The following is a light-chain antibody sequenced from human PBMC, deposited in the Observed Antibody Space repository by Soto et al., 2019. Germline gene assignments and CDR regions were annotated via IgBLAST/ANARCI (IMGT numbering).Light chain of an antibody. J-gene: IGKJ4*01. CDR3: QQTAYAPLT. CDR1: ESVTNNY. CDR2: GAS. V-gene: IGKV3-20*01. Sequence: EIVLTQSPGTLSLSPGERATLSCRASESVTNNYLAWYQQKPGQAPSLLIHGASIRTTGIPDRFSGSGSGTDFTLTISSLEPEDSAVYYCQQTAYAPLTFGGGTKVEIK.